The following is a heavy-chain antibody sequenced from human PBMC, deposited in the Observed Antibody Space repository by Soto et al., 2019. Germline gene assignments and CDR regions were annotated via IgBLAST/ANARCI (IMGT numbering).Heavy chain of an antibody. J-gene: IGHJ6*02. V-gene: IGHV3-7*01. CDR3: ARIASTGRGWDV. D-gene: IGHD6-13*01. CDR1: GFTFSNYW. Sequence: EVQLVASGGGLVQPGGSLRLSCAASGFTFSNYWMSWVRQAPVKGLEWVGNIKQDGSEKNYVDFVEGRFTISRDTAENSLYLQVNSLRVEDTAVYYCARIASTGRGWDVWGQGTTVVVSS. CDR2: IKQDGSEK.